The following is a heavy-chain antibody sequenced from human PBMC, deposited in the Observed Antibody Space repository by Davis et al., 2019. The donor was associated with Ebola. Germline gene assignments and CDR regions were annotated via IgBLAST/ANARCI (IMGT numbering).Heavy chain of an antibody. Sequence: GESLKISCAASGFTFSSYGMHWVRQAPGKGLEWVAVIWYDGSNKYYADSVKGRFTISRDNSKNTLYLQMNSLRAEDTAVYYCAKDYYYYYYGMDVWGQGTTVTVSS. J-gene: IGHJ6*02. V-gene: IGHV3-33*06. CDR1: GFTFSSYG. CDR3: AKDYYYYYYGMDV. CDR2: IWYDGSNK.